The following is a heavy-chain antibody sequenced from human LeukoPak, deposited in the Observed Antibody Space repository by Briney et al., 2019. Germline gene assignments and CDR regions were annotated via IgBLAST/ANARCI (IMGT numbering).Heavy chain of an antibody. D-gene: IGHD2-15*01. Sequence: SSETLSLTCTVSGGSISFYYWSWIRQAPGKGLEWIGSIHYNGQAYYNPSRASRVTISVDTSRNQFSLKLVSVTAADTAVYYCARLSGEIIVVGAGIDSWGQGTLVLVSS. CDR2: IHYNGQA. CDR3: ARLSGEIIVVGAGIDS. V-gene: IGHV4-59*12. J-gene: IGHJ4*02. CDR1: GGSISFYY.